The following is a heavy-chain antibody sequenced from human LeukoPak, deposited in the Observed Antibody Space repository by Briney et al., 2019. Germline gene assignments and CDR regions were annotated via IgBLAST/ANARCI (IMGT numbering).Heavy chain of an antibody. Sequence: SGPTLVKPTQTLTLTCTFSGFSLSTSGVGVGWIRQPPGKALEWLALIYWNDDKHYSPSLKSRLTITKDTSKNQVVLTMTNMDPVDTATYYCARESGYSSSWYGDWFDPWGQGTLVTVSS. CDR3: ARESGYSSSWYGDWFDP. V-gene: IGHV2-5*01. D-gene: IGHD6-13*01. CDR1: GFSLSTSGVG. J-gene: IGHJ5*02. CDR2: IYWNDDK.